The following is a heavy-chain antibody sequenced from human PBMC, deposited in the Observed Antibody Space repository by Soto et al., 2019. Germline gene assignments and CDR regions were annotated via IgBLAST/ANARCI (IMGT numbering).Heavy chain of an antibody. D-gene: IGHD3-10*01. CDR3: ARGPVRGPTHDY. V-gene: IGHV4-34*01. CDR2: INHSGST. J-gene: IGHJ4*02. CDR1: GGSFSGYY. Sequence: SETLSLTCAVYGGSFSGYYWSWIRQPPGKGLEWIGEINHSGSTNYNPSLKSRVTISVDTSKNQFSLKLSSVTAADTAVYYCARGPVRGPTHDYWGQGTLVTVSS.